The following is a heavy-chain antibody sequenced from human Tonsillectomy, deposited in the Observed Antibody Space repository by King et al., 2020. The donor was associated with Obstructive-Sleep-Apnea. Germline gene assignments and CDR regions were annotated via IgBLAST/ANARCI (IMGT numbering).Heavy chain of an antibody. J-gene: IGHJ4*01. CDR1: GGSISSSNYH. V-gene: IGHV4-39*01. CDR3: ARLSLLVATTWDH. D-gene: IGHD2-15*01. Sequence: QLQESGPGLVKPSETLSLTCTVSGGSISSSNYHWGWIRQPPGKGLEWIGSIYYSGSTYYNPSLKIRVTISVDTSKNLFSLKLSSVTAADTAVYYCARLSLLVATTWDHWGHGTLVTVSS. CDR2: IYYSGST.